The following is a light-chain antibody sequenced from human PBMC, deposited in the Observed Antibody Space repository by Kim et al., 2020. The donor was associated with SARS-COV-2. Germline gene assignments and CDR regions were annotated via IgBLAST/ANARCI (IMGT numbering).Light chain of an antibody. Sequence: IQMTQSPSTLSASVGDRVTITCQASQDIGNFLNWYQQKPGKAPKFLIFDASNLETGVPSRFSGSGSGTHFTLTINGLQPEDIATYYCQQYDYLPSVTFGQGTRLEIK. J-gene: IGKJ5*01. CDR3: QQYDYLPSVT. CDR1: QDIGNF. CDR2: DAS. V-gene: IGKV1-33*01.